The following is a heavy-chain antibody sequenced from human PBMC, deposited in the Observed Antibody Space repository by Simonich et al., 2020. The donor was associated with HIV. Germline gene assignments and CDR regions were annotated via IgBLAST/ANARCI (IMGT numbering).Heavy chain of an antibody. J-gene: IGHJ6*03. D-gene: IGHD1-26*01. V-gene: IGHV4-34*01. CDR3: ARGGGTYYGGFYYMDV. Sequence: QVHLQQWGAGLLKPSETLSLTCAVYGVSFSGYYWGWIRQPPGKGLEWIGEINHSGSTNYNPSRKSRVTISEDTSKNQFSLKLSSVTAADTAVYYCARGGGTYYGGFYYMDVWGKGTTVTVSS. CDR2: INHSGST. CDR1: GVSFSGYY.